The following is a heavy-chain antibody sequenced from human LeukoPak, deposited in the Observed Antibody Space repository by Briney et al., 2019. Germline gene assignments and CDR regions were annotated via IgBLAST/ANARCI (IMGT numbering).Heavy chain of an antibody. D-gene: IGHD3-3*01. CDR3: ARGDPSRLRFLEWFGGLDWFDP. CDR1: GYTFTSYY. CDR2: INPSGGST. V-gene: IGHV1-46*01. J-gene: IGHJ5*02. Sequence: ASVKVSCKASGYTFTSYYMHWVRQAPGQGLEWMGIINPSGGSTSYAQKFQGRVTMTRDTSTSTVYMELSSLRSEDTAVYYCARGDPSRLRFLEWFGGLDWFDPWGQEPWSPSPQ.